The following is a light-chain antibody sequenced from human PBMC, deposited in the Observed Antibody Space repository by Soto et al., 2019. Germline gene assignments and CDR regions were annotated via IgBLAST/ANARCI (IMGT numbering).Light chain of an antibody. CDR1: PSVSSRY. V-gene: IGKV3-20*01. CDR3: RHPGNGPRIT. Sequence: EIVLTQSPGTLSLSPGERATLSCRASPSVSSRYLAWYQQKPGQAPRLLIYGAASRATGSPDRFSGSGAGTDVTLTISRLEPEEIVVYYCRHPGNGPRITFGQGTRLEIK. J-gene: IGKJ5*01. CDR2: GAA.